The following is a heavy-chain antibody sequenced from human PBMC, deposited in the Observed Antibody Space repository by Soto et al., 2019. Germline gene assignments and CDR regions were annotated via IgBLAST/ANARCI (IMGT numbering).Heavy chain of an antibody. Sequence: ASVKVSCKASGYTFTSYYMHWVRQAPRQGLEWMGIINPSGGSTSYAQKFQGRVTMTRDTSTSTVYMELSSLRSEDTAVYYCARFVPLRYFDWLSGYYGTDVWGQGTTVTAP. CDR1: GYTFTSYY. CDR3: ARFVPLRYFDWLSGYYGTDV. J-gene: IGHJ6*02. D-gene: IGHD3-9*01. V-gene: IGHV1-46*03. CDR2: INPSGGST.